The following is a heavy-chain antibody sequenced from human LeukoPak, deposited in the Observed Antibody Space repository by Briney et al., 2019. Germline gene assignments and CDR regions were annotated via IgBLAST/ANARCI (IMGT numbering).Heavy chain of an antibody. CDR1: GFRFSYYY. J-gene: IGHJ2*01. CDR2: ISSPGTTI. CDR3: ATAVTRRRLDWNFAL. D-gene: IGHD4-17*01. V-gene: IGHV3-11*04. Sequence: GGSLRLSCAASGFRFSYYYMSWIRQAPGKGLEWISYISSPGTTIYYVDSVKGRFTISRDNAKNSLSLQMDSLRAEDTAVYYCATAVTRRRLDWNFALWGRGTLVTVSS.